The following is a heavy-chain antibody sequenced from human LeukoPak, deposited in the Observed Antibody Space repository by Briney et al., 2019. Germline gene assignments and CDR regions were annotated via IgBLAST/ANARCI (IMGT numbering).Heavy chain of an antibody. CDR2: ISSSSSYI. J-gene: IGHJ3*02. CDR1: GFTFSSYS. CDR3: ARDGPSDCSSTSSLYHDAFDI. Sequence: GGSLRLSCAASGFTFSSYSMNWVRQAPGKGLEWVSSISSSSSYIYYADSVKGRFIISRDKAKNSLYLQMNRLRAEDTAVYYCARDGPSDCSSTSSLYHDAFDIWGQGPMVTVPS. V-gene: IGHV3-21*01. D-gene: IGHD2-2*01.